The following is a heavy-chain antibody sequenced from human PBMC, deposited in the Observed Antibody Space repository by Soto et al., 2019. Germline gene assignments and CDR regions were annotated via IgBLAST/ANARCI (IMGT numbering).Heavy chain of an antibody. CDR3: ATHPPYGPLDH. V-gene: IGHV4-39*01. CDR2: IYYSENT. CDR1: GASISGSDYY. Sequence: SETLSLTCSVSGASISGSDYYWGWIRQPPGKGLEWIGNIYYSENTYYNPSLKSRVTISVDTSKNQFSLRLTSVTAADTAVYYCATHPPYGPLDHWGQGTLVTVSS. D-gene: IGHD4-17*01. J-gene: IGHJ4*02.